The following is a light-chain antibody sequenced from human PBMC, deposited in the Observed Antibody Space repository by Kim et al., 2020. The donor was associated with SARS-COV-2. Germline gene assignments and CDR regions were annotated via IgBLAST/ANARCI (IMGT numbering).Light chain of an antibody. J-gene: IGLJ3*02. V-gene: IGLV1-51*01. CDR3: GTWDSSLSAGGV. CDR2: DND. Sequence: QSVLTQPHSVSAAPGQKVTISCSGSRSNIGVNSVSWYQHLPGVAPKLLIYDNDKRPSGIPDRFSGSKSGTSATLDITGLQTGDEADYYCGTWDSSLSAGGVFGGGTQLTVL. CDR1: RSNIGVNS.